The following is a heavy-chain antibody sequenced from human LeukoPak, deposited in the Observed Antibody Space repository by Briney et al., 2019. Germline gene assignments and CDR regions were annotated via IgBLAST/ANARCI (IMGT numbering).Heavy chain of an antibody. D-gene: IGHD5-18*01. CDR1: GGFISTYY. V-gene: IGHV4-59*01. Sequence: PSETLSLTCTVSGGFISTYYWSWIRQPPGKGLEWIGFISYSGSTYHNPSLKSRVTMSVDTSKNQFSLNLRSVTAADTAVYHCARDRYSYGFWGQGILVTVSS. J-gene: IGHJ4*02. CDR3: ARDRYSYGF. CDR2: ISYSGST.